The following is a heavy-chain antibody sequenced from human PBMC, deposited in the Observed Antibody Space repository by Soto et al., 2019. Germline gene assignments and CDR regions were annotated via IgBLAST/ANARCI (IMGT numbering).Heavy chain of an antibody. CDR2: IYYIGNT. D-gene: IGHD5-12*01. CDR3: ARARSEMATISGYYYFYGLDV. Sequence: SETLSLTCTVSGGSISSYYWSWIRQPPGKGLEWIGYIYYIGNTNYNPSLKSRVTISVDTSKNQFSLKLSSVTAADTAVYFCARARSEMATISGYYYFYGLDVWGQGTTVTVSS. CDR1: GGSISSYY. J-gene: IGHJ6*02. V-gene: IGHV4-59*01.